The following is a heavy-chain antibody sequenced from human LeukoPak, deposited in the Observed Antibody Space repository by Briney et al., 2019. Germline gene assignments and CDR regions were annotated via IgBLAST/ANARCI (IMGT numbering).Heavy chain of an antibody. CDR2: ISGDGGST. CDR1: GFTFDDYP. V-gene: IGHV3-43*02. CDR3: AKVIYSGYDLFDY. D-gene: IGHD5-12*01. Sequence: TGGSLRLSCAASGFTFDDYPMHWVRQAPGKGLEWVSPISGDGGSTYYADSVKGRFTISRDNSKNSLYLQMNSLRTEDTALYYCAKVIYSGYDLFDYWGQGTLVTVSS. J-gene: IGHJ4*02.